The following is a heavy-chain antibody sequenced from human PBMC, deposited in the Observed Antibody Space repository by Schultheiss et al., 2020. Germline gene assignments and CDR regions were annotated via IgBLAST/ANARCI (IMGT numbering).Heavy chain of an antibody. V-gene: IGHV4-59*01. J-gene: IGHJ6*02. CDR1: GGSISSYY. Sequence: TLSLTCAVSGGSISSYYWSWIRQPPGKGLEWIGYIFYAGSTNNNPSLKSRVTISVDTSKNQFSLKLSSVTAADTAVYYCARDRMGYSYGYVTLAGMDVWGQGTTVTVSS. D-gene: IGHD5-18*01. CDR3: ARDRMGYSYGYVTLAGMDV. CDR2: IFYAGST.